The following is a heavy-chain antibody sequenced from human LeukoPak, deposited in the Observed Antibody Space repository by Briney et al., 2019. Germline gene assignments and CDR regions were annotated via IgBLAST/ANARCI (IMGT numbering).Heavy chain of an antibody. J-gene: IGHJ3*02. CDR1: GGSISSGGYY. V-gene: IGHV4-61*02. CDR3: ARIFWATSYAFDI. Sequence: SETLSLTCTVSGGSISSGGYYWSWIRQPAGKGLEWIGRIYTSGSTNYNPSLKSRVTMSVDTSKNQFSLKLSSVTAADTAVYYCARIFWATSYAFDIWGQGTMVTVSS. D-gene: IGHD5-12*01. CDR2: IYTSGST.